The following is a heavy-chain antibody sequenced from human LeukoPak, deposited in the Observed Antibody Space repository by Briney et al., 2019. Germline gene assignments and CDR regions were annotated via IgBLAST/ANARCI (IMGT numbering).Heavy chain of an antibody. Sequence: GGPLRLSCAASGFTVSSNFLSWVRQPPGKGLEWVSDIYSGGSTYYADSVKGRFTISRDNSKNMLYLQMNSLRAEDTAVYYCTRGGGGSFPHYWGQGTLVTVSS. D-gene: IGHD2-21*01. J-gene: IGHJ4*02. V-gene: IGHV3-53*01. CDR3: TRGGGGSFPHY. CDR1: GFTVSSNF. CDR2: IYSGGST.